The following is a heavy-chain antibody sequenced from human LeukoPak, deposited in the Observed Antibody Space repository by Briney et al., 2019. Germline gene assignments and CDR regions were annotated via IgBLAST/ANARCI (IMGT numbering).Heavy chain of an antibody. D-gene: IGHD3-22*01. CDR1: GGSFSGYY. J-gene: IGHJ4*02. CDR3: ARGDDYYDSSGYFL. CDR2: INHSGST. Sequence: SETLSLTCAVYGGSFSGYYWSWIRQPPGKGLEWIGEINHSGSTNYNPSLKSRVTISVDTSKNQLSLKLSSVTAADTAVYYCARGDDYYDSSGYFLWGQGTLVTVSS. V-gene: IGHV4-34*01.